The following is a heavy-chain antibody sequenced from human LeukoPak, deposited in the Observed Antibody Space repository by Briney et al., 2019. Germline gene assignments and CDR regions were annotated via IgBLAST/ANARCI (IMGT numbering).Heavy chain of an antibody. CDR1: GGSISSSSHY. D-gene: IGHD3-9*01. J-gene: IGHJ4*02. CDR2: IYYSGST. CDR3: ARLGAGYYDILTGYPERYYFDY. V-gene: IGHV4-39*01. Sequence: PSETLSLTCTVSGGSISSSSHYWGWIRQPPGKGLEWIGTIYYSGSTYYNPSLKSRVTISVDTSKNQFSLKLSSVTAADTAVYYCARLGAGYYDILTGYPERYYFDYWGQGTLVTVSS.